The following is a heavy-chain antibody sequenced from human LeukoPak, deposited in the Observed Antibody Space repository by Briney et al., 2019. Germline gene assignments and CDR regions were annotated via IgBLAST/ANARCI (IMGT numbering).Heavy chain of an antibody. Sequence: PSETLSLTCAVSGHSISSYYWSWIRQPPGKGLEWIGYIYYSGSTNYNPSLKSRVTISVDASKNQFSLKLSSVTAADTAVYYCARDSRSGWDFDYWGQGTLVTVSS. D-gene: IGHD6-19*01. J-gene: IGHJ4*02. V-gene: IGHV4-59*01. CDR1: GHSISSYY. CDR2: IYYSGST. CDR3: ARDSRSGWDFDY.